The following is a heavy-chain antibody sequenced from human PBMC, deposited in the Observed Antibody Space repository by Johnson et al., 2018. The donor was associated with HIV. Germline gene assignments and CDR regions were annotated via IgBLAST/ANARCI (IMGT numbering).Heavy chain of an antibody. J-gene: IGHJ3*02. CDR2: IYSGGST. CDR3: ARGDLSDASFHI. V-gene: IGHV3-NL1*01. Sequence: QVQLVESGGGVVQPGGSLRLSCAASGFTFSSYGMHWVRQAPGKGLEWVSVIYSGGSTYYADSVKGRFTISRDNSKNTLYLQMNSLRAEDTAVYYCARGDLSDASFHIWGQGTMVTVSS. CDR1: GFTFSSYG.